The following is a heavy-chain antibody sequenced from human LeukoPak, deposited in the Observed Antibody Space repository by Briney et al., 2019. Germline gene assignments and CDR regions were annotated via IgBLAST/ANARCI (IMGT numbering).Heavy chain of an antibody. Sequence: PGGSLRLSCAASGFTFNNYAMSWVRQAPGKGLEWVSGISGSGTSTYYTGSVKGRFTISRDNSKNTLYLQMNSLRAEDTAVYYCAKGGYSSGWGEGYWGQGTLVTVSS. CDR1: GFTFNNYA. CDR3: AKGGYSSGWGEGY. D-gene: IGHD6-19*01. J-gene: IGHJ4*02. V-gene: IGHV3-23*01. CDR2: ISGSGTST.